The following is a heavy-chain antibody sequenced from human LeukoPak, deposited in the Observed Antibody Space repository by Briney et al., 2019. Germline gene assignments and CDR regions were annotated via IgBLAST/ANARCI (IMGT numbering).Heavy chain of an antibody. CDR2: ISGSGGST. Sequence: GRSLRLSCAASGFTFSSYAMSWVRQAPGKGLEWVSAISGSGGSTYYADSVKGRFTISRDNSKNTLYLQMNSLRAEDTAVYYCAKEKDCSGGSCYSGFDYWGQGTLVTVSS. D-gene: IGHD2-15*01. CDR1: GFTFSSYA. V-gene: IGHV3-23*01. J-gene: IGHJ4*02. CDR3: AKEKDCSGGSCYSGFDY.